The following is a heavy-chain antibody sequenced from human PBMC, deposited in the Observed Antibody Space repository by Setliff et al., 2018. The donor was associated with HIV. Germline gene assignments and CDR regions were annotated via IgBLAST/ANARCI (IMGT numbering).Heavy chain of an antibody. CDR2: INYAGTA. CDR1: AWSLSGYF. CDR3: VNPSGAMGDFDS. Sequence: PSQTLSLTCGVDAWSLSGYFWVWLRQSPGRGLEWIGEINYAGTANYNPSLKSRVTISIDTSKNQFSLQLTSVTAADTAVYYCVNPSGAMGDFDSWGQGTLVTVSS. J-gene: IGHJ4*02. V-gene: IGHV4-34*01. D-gene: IGHD3-16*01.